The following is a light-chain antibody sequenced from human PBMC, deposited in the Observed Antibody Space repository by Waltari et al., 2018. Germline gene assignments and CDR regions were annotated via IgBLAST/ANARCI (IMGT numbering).Light chain of an antibody. Sequence: DVILTQSPLSLPVALGQPASIPCRSSQSLLFSDGNTYLNWFHQRPGQSPRRLIYKVSNRDSGVPDRFSGSGSGTDFTLKISRVEADDVGVYYCMQGTQWYTFGQGTKLEIK. CDR3: MQGTQWYT. J-gene: IGKJ2*01. CDR1: QSLLFSDGNTY. CDR2: KVS. V-gene: IGKV2-30*01.